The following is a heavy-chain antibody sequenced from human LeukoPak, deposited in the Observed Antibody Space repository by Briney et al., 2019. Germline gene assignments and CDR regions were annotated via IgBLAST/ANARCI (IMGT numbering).Heavy chain of an antibody. V-gene: IGHV3-33*01. Sequence: GGSLRLSCAASEFTFTTYGMHWVRQAPGKGLEWVAFIYYDGSNIYYADYVKGRFTISRDNAKNSLYLQMNSLRAEDTAVYYCARDGMGGYCSSTSCYGRNDAFDIWGQGTMVTVSS. CDR2: IYYDGSNI. J-gene: IGHJ3*02. CDR3: ARDGMGGYCSSTSCYGRNDAFDI. D-gene: IGHD2-2*01. CDR1: EFTFTTYG.